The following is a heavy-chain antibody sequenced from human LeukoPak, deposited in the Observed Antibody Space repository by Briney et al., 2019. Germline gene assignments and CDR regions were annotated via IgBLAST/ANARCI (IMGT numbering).Heavy chain of an antibody. CDR3: AREGCRRSTSCYRGAFDI. Sequence: EGSLRLSCAASGFTVSSKYMSWVRQAPGKRLEWVSVIYSDSSTYYADSVKGRFTISRDNSKNTLYLQMNSLRAEDTAVYYCAREGCRRSTSCYRGAFDIWGQGTMVTVSS. CDR2: IYSDSST. D-gene: IGHD2-2*01. CDR1: GFTVSSKY. J-gene: IGHJ3*02. V-gene: IGHV3-53*01.